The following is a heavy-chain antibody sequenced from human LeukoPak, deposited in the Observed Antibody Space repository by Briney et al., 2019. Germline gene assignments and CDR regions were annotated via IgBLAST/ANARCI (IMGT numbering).Heavy chain of an antibody. CDR1: GFTFSSYW. D-gene: IGHD3-22*01. Sequence: GGSLRLSCAASGFTFSSYWMHWVRQAPGKGLVWVSRINSDGSITTYADSVKGRFTISRDNVKKTVYLQMNSLRVEDTAVYYCARDRDYYDSSGFPPDWGQGTLVTVSS. J-gene: IGHJ4*02. V-gene: IGHV3-74*01. CDR2: INSDGSIT. CDR3: ARDRDYYDSSGFPPD.